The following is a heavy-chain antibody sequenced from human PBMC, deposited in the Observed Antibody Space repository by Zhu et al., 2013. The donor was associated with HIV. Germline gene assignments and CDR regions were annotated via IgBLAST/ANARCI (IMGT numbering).Heavy chain of an antibody. CDR1: GYTFTGYY. D-gene: IGHD6-19*01. CDR2: INPNSGGT. V-gene: IGHV1-2*02. CDR3: ARDFSSGQWLVHFDY. Sequence: QVQLVQSGAEVKKPGASVKVSCKASGYTFTGYYMHWVRQAPGQGLEWMGWINPNSGGTNYAQKFQGRVTMTRDTSISTAYMELSRLRSDDTAVYYCARDFSSGQWLVHFDYWGQGTLVTVSS. J-gene: IGHJ4*02.